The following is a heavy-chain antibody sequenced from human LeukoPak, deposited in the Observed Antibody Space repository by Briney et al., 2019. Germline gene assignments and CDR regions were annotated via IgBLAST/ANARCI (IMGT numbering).Heavy chain of an antibody. D-gene: IGHD2-15*01. J-gene: IGHJ4*02. CDR2: IRDKPNSYTT. CDR1: GFTFSDHY. V-gene: IGHV3-72*01. CDR3: ARGFCSGSPCYAGNN. Sequence: GGSLRLSCAASGFTFSDHYMDWVRQAPGKGLEWVGRIRDKPNSYTTEYAASVKGRFTISRDDSNNSLYLQMNSLKTEDTAVYYCARGFCSGSPCYAGNNWGQGPLVTVSS.